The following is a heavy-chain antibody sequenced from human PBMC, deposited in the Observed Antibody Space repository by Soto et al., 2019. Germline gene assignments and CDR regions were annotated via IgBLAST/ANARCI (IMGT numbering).Heavy chain of an antibody. CDR2: IYWDDDK. Sequence: QITLKESGPTLVKPTQTLTLTCTFSGLSVRTSEVGVGWIRQPPGKALEWLAHIYWDDDKRYSPSLKNRLTIPKDSPRSQVVLTMTNMNPVDTGTYYCAHRRVKYAMDVWGQGITVTVSS. CDR3: AHRRVKYAMDV. V-gene: IGHV2-5*02. CDR1: GLSVRTSEVG. D-gene: IGHD6-13*01. J-gene: IGHJ6*02.